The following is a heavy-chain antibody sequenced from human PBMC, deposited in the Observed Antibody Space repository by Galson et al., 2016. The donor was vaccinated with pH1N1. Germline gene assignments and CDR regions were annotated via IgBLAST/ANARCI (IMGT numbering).Heavy chain of an antibody. CDR2: IYPSDSDT. V-gene: IGHV5-51*03. D-gene: IGHD3-10*01. CDR1: GYSFTNYW. J-gene: IGHJ6*02. Sequence: QSGAEVKKPGESLKISCKSSGYSFTNYWIAWVRRMPGKGLQWMGIIYPSDSDTRYSPSFQGQVTISADKSISTAYLQWSSLKASDTAIYYCARGSGSPGAYYYYGMDVWGQGTTVTVSS. CDR3: ARGSGSPGAYYYYGMDV.